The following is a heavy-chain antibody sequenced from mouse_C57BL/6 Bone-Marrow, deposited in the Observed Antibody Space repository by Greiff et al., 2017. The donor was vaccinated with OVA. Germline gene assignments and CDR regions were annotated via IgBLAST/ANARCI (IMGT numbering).Heavy chain of an antibody. J-gene: IGHJ2*01. D-gene: IGHD3-3*01. CDR2: IYPSDSET. CDR3: ARGTAQNY. V-gene: IGHV1-61*01. Sequence: QVQLQQPGAELVRPGSSVKLSCKASGYTFTSYWMDWVKQRPGQGLEWIGNIYPSDSETHYNQKFKDKATLTVDKSSSTAYMQLSSRTSEDSAVYYCARGTAQNYWGPGTTLTVSS. CDR1: GYTFTSYW.